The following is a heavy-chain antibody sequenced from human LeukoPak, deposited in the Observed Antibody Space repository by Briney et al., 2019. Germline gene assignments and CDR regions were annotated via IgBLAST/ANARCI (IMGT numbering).Heavy chain of an antibody. CDR2: INHSGST. CDR3: ARGPSRYSSGWYNLRFDY. Sequence: PSETLSPTCAVYGGSFSGYYWSWIRQPPGKGLEWIGEINHSGSTNYNPSLKSQVTISVDTSKNQFSLKLSSVTAADTAVYYCARGPSRYSSGWYNLRFDYWGQGTLVTVSS. J-gene: IGHJ4*02. CDR1: GGSFSGYY. V-gene: IGHV4-34*01. D-gene: IGHD6-19*01.